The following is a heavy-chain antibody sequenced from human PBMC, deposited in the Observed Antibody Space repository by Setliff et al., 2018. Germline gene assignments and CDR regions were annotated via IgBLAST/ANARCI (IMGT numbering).Heavy chain of an antibody. D-gene: IGHD3-3*02. J-gene: IGHJ6*04. Sequence: SETLSLTCTVSGGSISSYYWSWIRQPPGKGLEWIGYIDYSGSTNYNPSLKSRVTISLDTSKNQLSLQLSSVTAADTAVYYCARDGLGAFSLRSMDVWGKGTTVTVSS. CDR2: IDYSGST. V-gene: IGHV4-59*01. CDR1: GGSISSYY. CDR3: ARDGLGAFSLRSMDV.